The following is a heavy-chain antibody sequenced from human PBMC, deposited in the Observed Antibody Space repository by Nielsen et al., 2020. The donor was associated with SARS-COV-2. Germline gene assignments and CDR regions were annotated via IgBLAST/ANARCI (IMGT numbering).Heavy chain of an antibody. CDR2: ISYDANNK. CDR1: GFTFSNYG. J-gene: IGHJ4*02. Sequence: LKISCGASGFTFSNYGMHWVRQAPGKGLEWVAFISYDANNKYYADSVKGRFTISRDNAKNSLYLQMNSLRAEDTALYYCAKDKIVATIQGCDYWGQGTLVTVSS. CDR3: AKDKIVATIQGCDY. V-gene: IGHV3-30*18. D-gene: IGHD5-12*01.